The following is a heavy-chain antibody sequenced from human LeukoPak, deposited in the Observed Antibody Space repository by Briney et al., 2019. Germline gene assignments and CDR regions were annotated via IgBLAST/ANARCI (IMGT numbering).Heavy chain of an antibody. CDR1: GFTFSSYS. J-gene: IGHJ4*02. V-gene: IGHV3-21*01. CDR2: ISSSSSYI. Sequence: PGGSLRLSCVASGFTFSSYSMNWVRQAPGKGLEWVSSISSSSSYIYYADSVKGRFTISRDNAKNSLYLQMNSLRAEDTAVYYCARDPIAAAGSTLDYWGQGTLVTVSS. D-gene: IGHD6-13*01. CDR3: ARDPIAAAGSTLDY.